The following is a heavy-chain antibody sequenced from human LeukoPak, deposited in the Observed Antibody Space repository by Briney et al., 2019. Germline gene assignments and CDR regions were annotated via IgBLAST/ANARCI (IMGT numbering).Heavy chain of an antibody. J-gene: IGHJ4*02. V-gene: IGHV4-39*07. CDR2: IYYSGNT. Sequence: ETLSLTCTVSGDSIITSTDYWGWIRQPPGKGLEWIGSIYYSGNTYYKPSLKSRVTMSVDTSKNQSSLKLSSVTAADTAVYYCARGRDGYPAPEFDYWGQGTLVTVSS. D-gene: IGHD5-24*01. CDR1: GDSIITSTDY. CDR3: ARGRDGYPAPEFDY.